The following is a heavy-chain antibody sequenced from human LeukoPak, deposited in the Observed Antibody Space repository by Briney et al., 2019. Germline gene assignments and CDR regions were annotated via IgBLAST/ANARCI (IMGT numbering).Heavy chain of an antibody. CDR2: INPNSGGT. V-gene: IGHV1-2*04. D-gene: IGHD3-22*01. J-gene: IGHJ3*02. Sequence: GASVKVSCKASGYTFTGYYMHWVRQAPGQGLEWMGWINPNSGGTNYAQKFQGWVTMTRDTSISTAYMELSRLRSDDTAVYYCARGPSGYYYAFDIWGQGTMVTVSS. CDR1: GYTFTGYY. CDR3: ARGPSGYYYAFDI.